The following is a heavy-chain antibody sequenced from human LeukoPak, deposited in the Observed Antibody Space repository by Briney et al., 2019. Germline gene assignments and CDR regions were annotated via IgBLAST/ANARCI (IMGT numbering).Heavy chain of an antibody. D-gene: IGHD3-10*01. CDR1: GFTFSSYS. Sequence: KPGGSLRLSCAASGFTFSSYSMNWVRQAPGKGLEWVSSISCSSNYIYYADSMKGRFTISRDNAKNSLYLQMNSLRAEDTAVYYCARELCFGGRGARTTDFDYWGQGTLVTVSS. CDR2: ISCSSNYI. V-gene: IGHV3-21*01. J-gene: IGHJ4*02. CDR3: ARELCFGGRGARTTDFDY.